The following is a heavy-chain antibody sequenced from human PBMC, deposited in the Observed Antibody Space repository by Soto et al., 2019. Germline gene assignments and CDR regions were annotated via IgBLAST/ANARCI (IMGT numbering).Heavy chain of an antibody. Sequence: EVQLVESGGGLVQPGGSLRLSCADSGFTFSSYWMSWVRQAPGKGLEWVANIKQDGSEKYYVDSVKGRFTVSRDNAKNSLYLQLTSLRAEGTAVYYCARSTEGIALMYFDCWGQGTLVTVSS. CDR1: GFTFSSYW. D-gene: IGHD6-13*01. V-gene: IGHV3-7*03. J-gene: IGHJ4*02. CDR3: ARSTEGIALMYFDC. CDR2: IKQDGSEK.